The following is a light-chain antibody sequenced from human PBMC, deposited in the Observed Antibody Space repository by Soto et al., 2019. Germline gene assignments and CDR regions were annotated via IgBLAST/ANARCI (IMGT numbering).Light chain of an antibody. J-gene: IGLJ3*02. V-gene: IGLV2-11*01. CDR3: CSYAGSDNWV. Sequence: QSALTQPRSVSGSPGQSVTISCTGTSSDVGGYNYVSWYQHHPGKAPKLMIHDVSKRPSGVPDRFSGSKSGNTASLTISGLQAEDEADYYCCSYAGSDNWVFGGGTKLTVL. CDR2: DVS. CDR1: SSDVGGYNY.